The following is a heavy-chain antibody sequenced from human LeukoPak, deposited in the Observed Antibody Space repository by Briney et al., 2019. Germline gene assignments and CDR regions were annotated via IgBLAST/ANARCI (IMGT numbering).Heavy chain of an antibody. CDR1: GFDFSASS. J-gene: IGHJ3*01. Sequence: GGSLRLSCVASGFDFSASSFNYIRQAPGKGLEWVSYIRASSSPISYADSVRGRFTISRDDAKKSVFLQMHSLRADDTAVYYCAREASLGWGQGTVVTVSS. CDR3: AREASLG. V-gene: IGHV3-48*04. CDR2: IRASSSPI.